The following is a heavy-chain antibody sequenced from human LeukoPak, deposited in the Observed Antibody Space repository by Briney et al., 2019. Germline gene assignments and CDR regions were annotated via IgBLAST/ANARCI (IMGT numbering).Heavy chain of an antibody. J-gene: IGHJ6*03. CDR1: GGSISSYY. CDR3: ARDQSAHYYYYMDV. Sequence: SETLSLTCTASGGSISSYYWSWVRQPAGKGLERIGRIYTSGSTNYNPSLKSRVNMSVDTSKNQFSLKLSSVTAADTAVYYCARDQSAHYYYYMDVWGKGTTVTVSS. CDR2: IYTSGST. V-gene: IGHV4-4*07.